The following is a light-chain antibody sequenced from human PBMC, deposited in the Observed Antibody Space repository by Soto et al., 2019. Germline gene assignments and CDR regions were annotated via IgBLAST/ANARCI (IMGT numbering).Light chain of an antibody. V-gene: IGKV4-1*01. CDR3: QQYYATPYT. CDR2: WAS. J-gene: IGKJ2*01. CDR1: QSVLYSSNNKNY. Sequence: DIVLTQSPDSLAVSLGERATINCKSSQSVLYSSNNKNYLVWYQQKPGQPPKVPIYWASTREFGVPDRFSGSGSGTDFTLSISSLQAEDVAVYYCQQYYATPYTFGQGTKLEIK.